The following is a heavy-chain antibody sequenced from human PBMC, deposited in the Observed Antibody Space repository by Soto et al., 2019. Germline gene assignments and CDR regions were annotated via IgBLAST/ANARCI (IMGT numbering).Heavy chain of an antibody. Sequence: SLRLSCTASGFTFGDYAMSWFRQAPGKGLEWVGFIRSKAYGGTTEYAASVKGRFTISRDDSKSIAYLQMNSLKTEDTAVYYCTRLGTDIYSSSSHYYGMDVWGQGTTVTVSS. D-gene: IGHD6-6*01. CDR3: TRLGTDIYSSSSHYYGMDV. CDR2: IRSKAYGGTT. CDR1: GFTFGDYA. V-gene: IGHV3-49*03. J-gene: IGHJ6*02.